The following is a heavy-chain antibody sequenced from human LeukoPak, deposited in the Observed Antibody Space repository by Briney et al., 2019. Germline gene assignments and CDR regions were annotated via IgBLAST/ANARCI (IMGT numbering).Heavy chain of an antibody. CDR3: SWDHTGKEDI. D-gene: IGHD2-8*02. J-gene: IGHJ3*02. Sequence: GGSLRLSCAASGFTFDDYDMSWVHQVAGKGLEWVSAINWNGASTGYADSVKGRFTISRDNAKNTLYLQMNSLTADDTAVYYCSWDHTGKEDIWGQGTMVTVSS. CDR1: GFTFDDYD. V-gene: IGHV3-20*04. CDR2: INWNGAST.